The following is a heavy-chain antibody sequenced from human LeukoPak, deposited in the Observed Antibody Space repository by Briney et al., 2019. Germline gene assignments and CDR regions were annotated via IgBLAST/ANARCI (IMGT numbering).Heavy chain of an antibody. J-gene: IGHJ4*02. V-gene: IGHV3-23*01. CDR3: ARDLKKSPTIWFGELLFDY. D-gene: IGHD3-10*01. Sequence: PGGSLRLPCAASGFTFSSYAMSWVRQAPGKGLEWVSAISGSGGSTYYADSVKGRFTISRDNSKNTLYLQMNSLRAEDTAVYYCARDLKKSPTIWFGELLFDYWGQGTLVTVSS. CDR1: GFTFSSYA. CDR2: ISGSGGST.